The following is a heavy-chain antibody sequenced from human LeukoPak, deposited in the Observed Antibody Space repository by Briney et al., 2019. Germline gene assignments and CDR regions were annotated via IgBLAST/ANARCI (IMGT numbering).Heavy chain of an antibody. CDR3: ATTLTYYYDSSGHPEGNYYYYYGMDV. V-gene: IGHV1-24*01. Sequence: ASVKVSCKVSGYTLTELSMHWVRQAPGKGREWVGGFDPEDGETIYAQKFQGRVTMTEDTSTDTAYMELSSLRSEDTAVYYCATTLTYYYDSSGHPEGNYYYYYGMDVWGQGTTVTVSS. CDR2: FDPEDGET. CDR1: GYTLTELS. D-gene: IGHD3-22*01. J-gene: IGHJ6*02.